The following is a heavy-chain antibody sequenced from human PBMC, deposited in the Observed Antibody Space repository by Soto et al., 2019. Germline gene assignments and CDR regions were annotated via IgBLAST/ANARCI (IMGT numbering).Heavy chain of an antibody. D-gene: IGHD3-22*01. CDR1: GFIFEDYA. CDR3: AKAHLPYYYESSGYWDF. CDR2: IGWNSDNI. J-gene: IGHJ4*02. Sequence: EVQLVESGGGLGQPGRSLRLSCVASGFIFEDYAMHWVRQAPGKGLEWVSGIGWNSDNIDYADSVKGRFTISRDNAKNSLYLQMNSLRAEDTALYYCAKAHLPYYYESSGYWDFWGQGTLVTVSS. V-gene: IGHV3-9*01.